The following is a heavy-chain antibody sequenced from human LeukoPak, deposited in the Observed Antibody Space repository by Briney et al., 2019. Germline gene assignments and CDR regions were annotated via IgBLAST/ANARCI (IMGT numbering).Heavy chain of an antibody. D-gene: IGHD3-22*01. J-gene: IGHJ4*02. CDR1: GFTFSDYN. V-gene: IGHV3-48*01. Sequence: GGSLRLSCAASGFTFSDYNMNWVRQVPGKGLESVSYMSRSGDIIYYADSVKGRFTISRDNAKNSLYLQMNSLRTEDTALYYCAKDSNYYDSSENLGFDYWGQGTLVTVSS. CDR3: AKDSNYYDSSENLGFDY. CDR2: MSRSGDII.